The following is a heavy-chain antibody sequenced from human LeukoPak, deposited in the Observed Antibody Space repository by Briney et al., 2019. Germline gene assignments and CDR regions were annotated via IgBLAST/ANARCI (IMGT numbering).Heavy chain of an antibody. V-gene: IGHV3-66*02. CDR2: LYSGGST. D-gene: IGHD1-7*01. J-gene: IGHJ6*04. Sequence: PGGSLRLSCAASGFTVSGNYMSWVRQAPGKGLEWVSVLYSGGSTYYADSVKGRFTISRDNSKNTLYLQMNSLRAEDTAVYYCARDRTGTKGLAVWGKGTTVTASS. CDR1: GFTVSGNY. CDR3: ARDRTGTKGLAV.